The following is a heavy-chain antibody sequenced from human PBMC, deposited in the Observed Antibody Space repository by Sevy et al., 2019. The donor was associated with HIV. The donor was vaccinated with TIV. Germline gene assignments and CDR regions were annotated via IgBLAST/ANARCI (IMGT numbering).Heavy chain of an antibody. J-gene: IGHJ6*02. D-gene: IGHD6-19*01. CDR2: ISSSSSYI. V-gene: IGHV3-21*01. CDR1: GFTFSSYS. CDR3: ARSAIAVAGSYGMDV. Sequence: GGSLRLSCAASGFTFSSYSMNWVRQAPGKGLEWVSSISSSSSYIYYADSVKGRFTISRDNSKNTLYLQMNSLRAEDTAVYYCARSAIAVAGSYGMDVWGQGTTVTVSS.